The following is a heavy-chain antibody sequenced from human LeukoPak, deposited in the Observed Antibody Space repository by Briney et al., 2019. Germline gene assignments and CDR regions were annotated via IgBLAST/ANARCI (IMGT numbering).Heavy chain of an antibody. J-gene: IGHJ4*02. CDR3: AKDRRTYYYDSSGYHH. CDR2: ISGSGGST. CDR1: GFTFSSYA. Sequence: GSLRLSCAAPGFTFSSYAMSWVRQAPGKGLEWVSAISGSGGSTYYADSVKGRFTISRDNSKNTLYLQMNSLRAEDTAVYYCAKDRRTYYYDSSGYHHWGQGTLVTVSS. D-gene: IGHD3-22*01. V-gene: IGHV3-23*01.